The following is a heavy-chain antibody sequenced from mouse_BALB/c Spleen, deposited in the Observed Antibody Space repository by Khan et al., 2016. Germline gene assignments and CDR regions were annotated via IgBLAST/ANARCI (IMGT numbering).Heavy chain of an antibody. CDR1: GYTFTNYG. D-gene: IGHD1-1*01. CDR2: INTNTGEP. CDR3: AEDYYGSNWFAY. Sequence: QIQLVQSGPELKKPGETVKISCKASGYTFTNYGMNWVKQAPGKGLKWMGWINTNTGEPTYAEELNGRFAFSLETSASTAYLQINNLNNEDTATYFCAEDYYGSNWFAYWGQGTLVTVSA. V-gene: IGHV9-3*02. J-gene: IGHJ3*01.